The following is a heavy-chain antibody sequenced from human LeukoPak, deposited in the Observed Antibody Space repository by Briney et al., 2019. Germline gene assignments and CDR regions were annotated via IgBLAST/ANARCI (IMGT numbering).Heavy chain of an antibody. D-gene: IGHD4/OR15-4a*01. CDR2: ISSSGPTI. J-gene: IGHJ4*02. V-gene: IGHV3-48*01. CDR1: GFSFSSFS. CDR3: TRLHGAYPTDF. Sequence: GGSLRLSCAASGFSFSSFSMNWVRQAPGKGLEWISYISSSGPTIYYADSVKGRFTISRDNAKNSVYLQMNSLRVEDTAVYYCTRLHGAYPTDFWGQGTLVTVSS.